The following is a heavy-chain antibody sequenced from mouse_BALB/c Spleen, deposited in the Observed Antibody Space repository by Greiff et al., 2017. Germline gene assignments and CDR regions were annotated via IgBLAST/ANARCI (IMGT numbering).Heavy chain of an antibody. V-gene: IGHV5-17*02. CDR1: GFTFSSFG. D-gene: IGHD2-4*01. CDR3: ARWDAPTGYDYGEVDY. J-gene: IGHJ4*01. Sequence: EVQLVESGGGLVQPGGSLKLSCAASGFTFSSFGMHWVRQAPEKGLEWVAYISSGSSTIYYADTVKGRVTISRDNPKNTMFLQMTSLRSEDTAMYYYARWDAPTGYDYGEVDYWGQGTSVTVSS. CDR2: ISSGSSTI.